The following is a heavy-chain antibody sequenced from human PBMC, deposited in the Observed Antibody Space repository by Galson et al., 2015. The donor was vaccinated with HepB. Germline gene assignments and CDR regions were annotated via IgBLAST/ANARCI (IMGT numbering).Heavy chain of an antibody. CDR2: MNPGGGSP. D-gene: IGHD5-12*01. J-gene: IGHJ4*02. CDR3: VRDYSGKWTFDY. CDR1: GYTFTSDH. V-gene: IGHV1-46*03. Sequence: SVKVSCKASGYTFTSDHMHWVRQAPGQVFEWMAIMNPGGGSPRYAQKFQGRITMTRDTSTSTDYMELSGLTSEDTAVYYCVRDYSGKWTFDYWGQGALVTVSS.